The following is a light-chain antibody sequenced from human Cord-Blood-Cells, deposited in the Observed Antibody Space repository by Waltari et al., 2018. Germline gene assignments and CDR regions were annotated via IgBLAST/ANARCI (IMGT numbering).Light chain of an antibody. CDR2: AES. J-gene: IGKJ1*01. V-gene: IGKV1-39*01. Sequence: DIHMTQSPSSLSASVGDRVTIPCRASQSISSYLSWYQQKPGKSPKLLIYAESSLQSGVPSRFSGSGSGTDFTLTISRLQPEDFAAFDGQQSYSTAWKFGQGTKVEIK. CDR3: QQSYSTAWK. CDR1: QSISSY.